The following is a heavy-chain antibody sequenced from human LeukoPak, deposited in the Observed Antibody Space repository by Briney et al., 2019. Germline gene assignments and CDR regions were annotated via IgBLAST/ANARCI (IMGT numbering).Heavy chain of an antibody. V-gene: IGHV3-21*01. J-gene: IGHJ4*02. CDR1: GLPLHSCS. CDR3: AGGGSIRQHLDY. CDR2: VDTRDSGD. Sequence: GGPLSLSCAPSGLPLHSCSMNWLRQAPGKGVEWVSSVDTRDSGDYDADSVKGRFTIARDNARNSLYLRRKSGRAEDTAVYYCAGGGSIRQHLDYWGQGTLVTVSS. D-gene: IGHD2-2*01.